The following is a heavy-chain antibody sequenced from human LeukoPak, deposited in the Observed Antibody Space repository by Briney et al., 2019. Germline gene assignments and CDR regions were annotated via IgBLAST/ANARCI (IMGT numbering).Heavy chain of an antibody. CDR2: IKQDGSET. CDR1: GFTFSSYW. J-gene: IGHJ6*02. CDR3: ARDISSSWYDYYYGMDV. D-gene: IGHD6-13*01. Sequence: PGGSLRLSCAASGFTFSSYWMSWVRQAPGKGLEWVANIKQDGSETYYVDSVKGRFTISRDNAKNSLYLQMNSLRTEDTAVYYCARDISSSWYDYYYGMDVWGQGTTVTVSS. V-gene: IGHV3-7*01.